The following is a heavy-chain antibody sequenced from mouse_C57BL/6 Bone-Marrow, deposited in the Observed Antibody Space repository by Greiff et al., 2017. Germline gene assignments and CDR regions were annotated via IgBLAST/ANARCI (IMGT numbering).Heavy chain of an antibody. CDR3: ARDYGSSYQFAY. J-gene: IGHJ3*01. Sequence: VQLQQSGAELVKPGASVKLSCTASGFNITDYYMHWVKQRTEQGLEWIGRIDPEDGETKYAPKFQGKATITADTSSNTAYLQLGSLTSEDSAVYYCARDYGSSYQFAYWGQGTLVTVSA. V-gene: IGHV14-2*01. CDR1: GFNITDYY. CDR2: IDPEDGET. D-gene: IGHD1-1*01.